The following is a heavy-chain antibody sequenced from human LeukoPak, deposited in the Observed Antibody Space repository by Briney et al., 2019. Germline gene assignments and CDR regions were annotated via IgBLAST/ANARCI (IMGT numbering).Heavy chain of an antibody. CDR3: AREMGVVTAHGIDV. Sequence: SETLSLTCIVSGGSISSISSNNYHWGWIRQPPGRGLEWIGSIYYSGSTYYNPSLKSRVTISVDTSKNQFSLKLSSVTAADTALYYCAREMGVVTAHGIDVWGQGTTVTVSS. D-gene: IGHD4-23*01. V-gene: IGHV4-39*02. CDR1: GGSISSISSNNYH. CDR2: IYYSGST. J-gene: IGHJ6*02.